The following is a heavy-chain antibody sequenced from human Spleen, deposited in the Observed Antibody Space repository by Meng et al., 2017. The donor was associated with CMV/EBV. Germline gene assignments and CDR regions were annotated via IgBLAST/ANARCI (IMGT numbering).Heavy chain of an antibody. CDR3: ARQPGALIVPAPEYFQH. V-gene: IGHV4-39*01. J-gene: IGHJ1*01. CDR1: SIISNSYY. CDR2: IFYSGSP. D-gene: IGHD2-2*01. Sequence: SIISNSYYWGWLRQPPGKGLEWIVTIFYSGSPYYNPSLKSRVTISVDTSKNQFSLKLSSVTAADTAMYYCARQPGALIVPAPEYFQHWGQGTLVTVSS.